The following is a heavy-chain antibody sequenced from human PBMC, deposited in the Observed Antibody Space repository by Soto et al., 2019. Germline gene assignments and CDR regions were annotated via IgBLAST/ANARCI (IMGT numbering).Heavy chain of an antibody. CDR3: ARVRIAAAGTRSYYYYGMDV. Sequence: ASVKVSCKASGYTFTSYGISWVRQAPGQGLEWMGWISAYNGNTNHAQKLQGRVTMTTDTSMSTAYMELRSLRSDDTAVYYCARVRIAAAGTRSYYYYGMDVWGQGTTVTVSS. V-gene: IGHV1-18*01. D-gene: IGHD6-13*01. J-gene: IGHJ6*02. CDR2: ISAYNGNT. CDR1: GYTFTSYG.